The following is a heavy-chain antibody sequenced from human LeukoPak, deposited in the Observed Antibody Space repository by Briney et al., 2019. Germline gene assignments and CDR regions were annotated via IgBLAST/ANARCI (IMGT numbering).Heavy chain of an antibody. V-gene: IGHV4-34*01. D-gene: IGHD3-9*01. CDR3: ARVSVLRHPVFYY. CDR1: GGSFSGYY. Sequence: PSETLSLTCAVYGGSFSGYYWSWIRQPPGKGLEWIGEINHSGSTNYNPSLKGRVTISVDTSKNQFSRKLSSVAAADTAVYYCARVSVLRHPVFYYWGQGTLVTVSA. CDR2: INHSGST. J-gene: IGHJ4*02.